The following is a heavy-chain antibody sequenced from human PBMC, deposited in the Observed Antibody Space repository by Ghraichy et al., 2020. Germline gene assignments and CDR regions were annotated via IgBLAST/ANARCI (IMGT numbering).Heavy chain of an antibody. D-gene: IGHD4-17*01. CDR3: ARVAVSKPHVYFYAMDV. J-gene: IGHJ6*02. V-gene: IGHV1-18*01. CDR2: ISAYNGHS. Sequence: ASVKVSCKASGYTFSDYGIGWVRQAPGPGLEWMGWISAYNGHSDYAQKVQDRVTMTTDTSTNTGYMELRSLRSEDTAIYYCARVAVSKPHVYFYAMDVWGQGTTVTVSS. CDR1: GYTFSDYG.